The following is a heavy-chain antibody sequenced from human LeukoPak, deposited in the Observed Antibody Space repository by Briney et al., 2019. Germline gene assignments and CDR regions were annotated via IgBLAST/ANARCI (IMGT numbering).Heavy chain of an antibody. CDR3: ARRYCTGGTCYSDRGAFDI. J-gene: IGHJ3*02. Sequence: GSLRLSCAASGFTFISYSMNWIRQPPGKGLEWIGSVYYTGSTDYNSSLKSRVTISVDTSKNQFSLRLSSVTAADTAVYYCARRYCTGGTCYSDRGAFDIWGQGTMVTVSS. CDR1: GFTFISYS. D-gene: IGHD2-15*01. V-gene: IGHV4-39*07. CDR2: VYYTGST.